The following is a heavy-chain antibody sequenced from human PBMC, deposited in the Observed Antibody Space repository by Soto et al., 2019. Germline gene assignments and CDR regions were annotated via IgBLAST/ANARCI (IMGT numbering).Heavy chain of an antibody. CDR3: ATQTDTAMVVGMDV. CDR1: GGSISSSSYY. V-gene: IGHV4-39*01. D-gene: IGHD5-18*01. J-gene: IGHJ6*02. Sequence: SEALSLTCTVSGGSISSSSYYWGWIRQPPGKGLEWIGSIYYSGSTYYNPSLKSRVTISVDTSKNQFSLKLSSVTAADTAVYYCATQTDTAMVVGMDVWGQGTTVTVSS. CDR2: IYYSGST.